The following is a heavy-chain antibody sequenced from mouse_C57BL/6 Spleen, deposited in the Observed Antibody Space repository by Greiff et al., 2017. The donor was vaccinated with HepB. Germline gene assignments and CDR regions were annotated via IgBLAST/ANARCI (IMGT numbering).Heavy chain of an antibody. CDR1: GYSITSGYY. CDR3: ARESYGTFAY. J-gene: IGHJ3*01. CDR2: ISYDGSN. D-gene: IGHD1-1*01. Sequence: VQLQESGPGLVKPSQSLSLTCSVTGYSITSGYYWNWIRQFPGNKLEWMGYISYDGSNNYNPSLKNRISITRDTSKNQFFLKLNSVTTEDTATYYCARESYGTFAYWGQGTLVTVSA. V-gene: IGHV3-6*01.